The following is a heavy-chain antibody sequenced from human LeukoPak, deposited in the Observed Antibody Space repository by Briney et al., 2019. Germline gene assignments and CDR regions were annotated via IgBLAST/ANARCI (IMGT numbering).Heavy chain of an antibody. CDR1: GGSFSGYY. J-gene: IGHJ4*02. CDR3: ASEYYDILTGYYGTGY. Sequence: SETLSLTCAVYGGSFSGYYWSWIRQPPGKALEWIGEFKHSGSTNYNPSLKSRVTISVDTSKNQSSLKLSSVTAADTAVYYWASEYYDILTGYYGTGYWGQGTLVSVSS. V-gene: IGHV4-34*01. CDR2: FKHSGST. D-gene: IGHD3-9*01.